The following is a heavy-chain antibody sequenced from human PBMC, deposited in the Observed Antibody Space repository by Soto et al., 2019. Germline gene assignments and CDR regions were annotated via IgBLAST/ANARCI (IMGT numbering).Heavy chain of an antibody. CDR1: GGTFSSYA. D-gene: IGHD2-15*01. CDR3: ARTRSRGPVLFTLVDY. V-gene: IGHV1-69*05. J-gene: IGHJ4*02. Sequence: QVQLVQSGAEVKKPGSSVKVSCKASGGTFSSYAISWVRQAPGQGLEWMGGIIPIFGTANYAQKFQGRVTITXXAXTXXAYMELSRLRSEDTAVYYCARTRSRGPVLFTLVDYWGQGTLVTVSS. CDR2: IIPIFGTA.